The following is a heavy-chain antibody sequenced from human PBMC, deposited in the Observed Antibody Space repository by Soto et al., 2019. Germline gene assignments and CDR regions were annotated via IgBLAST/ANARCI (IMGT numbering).Heavy chain of an antibody. CDR2: ISWNSGSL. D-gene: IGHD3-16*01. CDR3: AKDSTLGGWGGMDV. J-gene: IGHJ6*02. V-gene: IGHV3-9*01. CDR1: GFTFEDYA. Sequence: EVQLVESGGGLVQPGRSLRLSCAASGFTFEDYAMQWVRQAPGKGLGWVSGISWNSGSLGYASSVKGLFTSSKDNAKNTLYMQMNSLRAEDTALYYCAKDSTLGGWGGMDVWGQGTTVTVSS.